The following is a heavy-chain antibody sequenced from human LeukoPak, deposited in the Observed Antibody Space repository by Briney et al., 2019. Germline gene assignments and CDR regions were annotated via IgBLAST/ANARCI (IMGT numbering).Heavy chain of an antibody. V-gene: IGHV1-2*02. D-gene: IGHD6-19*01. CDR3: ATRSLPGIAVAGLDY. CDR2: INPYSGDT. J-gene: IGHJ4*02. CDR1: GYTFTDYY. Sequence: ASVKVSCKPSGYTFTDYYIHWVRQAPGQGLEWMGWINPYSGDTNYAQKFQGRVTMTRDTSISTAYMELSRLRSDDTAVYYCATRSLPGIAVAGLDYWGQGTLVTVSS.